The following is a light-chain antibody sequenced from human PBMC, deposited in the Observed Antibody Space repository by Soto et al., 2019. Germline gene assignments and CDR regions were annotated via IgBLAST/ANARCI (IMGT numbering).Light chain of an antibody. CDR2: AVS. J-gene: IGKJ1*01. CDR3: QQYNKWPLT. V-gene: IGKV3-15*01. Sequence: ERMMTQSPGTLSASPGERATLSCRASQSVSSNLAWYQQKPGQAPRLLIYAVSTRATGIPARFSGSGSGTEFTLTIRSLQSEDFAVYYCQQYNKWPLTFGQGTKVEI. CDR1: QSVSSN.